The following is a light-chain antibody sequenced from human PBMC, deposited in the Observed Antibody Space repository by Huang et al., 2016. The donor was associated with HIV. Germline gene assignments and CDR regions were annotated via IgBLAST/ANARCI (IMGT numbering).Light chain of an antibody. CDR1: QSLLHSKGYNY. J-gene: IGKJ1*01. Sequence: DIVMTQSPLSLPVTPGEPASISCRSSQSLLHSKGYNYLDWYLQKPGQSPQLLIYVCSNRASGVPDRFSGSGSGTDFTLKISRVEAEDIGIYYCMQALQTPRTFGQGTKVEIK. CDR2: VCS. V-gene: IGKV2-28*01. CDR3: MQALQTPRT.